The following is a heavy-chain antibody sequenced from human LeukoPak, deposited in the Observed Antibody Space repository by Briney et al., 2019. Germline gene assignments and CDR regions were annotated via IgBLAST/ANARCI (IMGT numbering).Heavy chain of an antibody. V-gene: IGHV3-7*01. CDR1: GFTFSSYW. Sequence: PGGSLRLSCAASGFTFSSYWMSWVRQAPGKGLEWVANIKQDGSEKYYVDSVKGRFTISRDNAKNSLYLQMNSLRAEDTAVYYCARDDLAWWELLPGSDYWGQGTLVTVSS. CDR2: IKQDGSEK. CDR3: ARDDLAWWELLPGSDY. D-gene: IGHD1-26*01. J-gene: IGHJ4*02.